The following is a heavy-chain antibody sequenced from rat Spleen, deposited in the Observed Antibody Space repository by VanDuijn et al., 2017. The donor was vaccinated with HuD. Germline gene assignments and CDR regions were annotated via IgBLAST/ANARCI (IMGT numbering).Heavy chain of an antibody. CDR2: ISYDGSST. CDR1: GFTFSDYN. J-gene: IGHJ3*01. CDR3: AGQYYGYTD. D-gene: IGHD1-6*01. V-gene: IGHV5-7*01. Sequence: EVQLVESGGGLVQPGRSLKLSCAASGFTFSDYNMAWVRQAPKKGLEWVATISYDGSSTYYRDSVKGRFTLSRDIAKRTLYLQMDSLRSEDTASYFCAGQYYGYTDWGQGTLVTVSS.